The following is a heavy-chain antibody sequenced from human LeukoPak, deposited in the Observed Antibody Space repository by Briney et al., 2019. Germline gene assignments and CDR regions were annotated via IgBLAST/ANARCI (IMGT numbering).Heavy chain of an antibody. V-gene: IGHV1-2*04. CDR3: ARGGRYDSSGYSPGFDY. CDR1: GYTFTCYY. J-gene: IGHJ4*02. Sequence: ASVKVSCKASGYTFTCYYMHWVRQAPGQGLEWMGWINPNSGGTNYAQKFQGWVTMTRDTSISTAYMELSRLRSDDTAVYYCARGGRYDSSGYSPGFDYWGQGTLVTVSS. D-gene: IGHD3-22*01. CDR2: INPNSGGT.